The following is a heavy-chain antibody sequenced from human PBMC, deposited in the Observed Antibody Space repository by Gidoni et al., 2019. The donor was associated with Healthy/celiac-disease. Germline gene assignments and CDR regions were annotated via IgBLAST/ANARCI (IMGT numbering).Heavy chain of an antibody. J-gene: IGHJ4*02. CDR3: ARGKGRSGSYYGLN. Sequence: EVQLVESGGGLVQPGGSLRLYCAASGFTVSSNYMSWVRQAPGKGLEWVSVIYSGGSTYYADSVKGRFTISRDNSKNTLYLQMNSLRAEDTAVYYCARGKGRSGSYYGLNWGQGTLVTVSS. CDR2: IYSGGST. D-gene: IGHD1-26*01. CDR1: GFTVSSNY. V-gene: IGHV3-66*02.